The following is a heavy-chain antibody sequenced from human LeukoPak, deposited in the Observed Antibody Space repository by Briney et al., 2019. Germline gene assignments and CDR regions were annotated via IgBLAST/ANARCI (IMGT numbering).Heavy chain of an antibody. Sequence: GGSLRFSCAASGFTFSSYAMSWVRQAPGKGLEWVSAISGSGGSTYYADSVKGRFTISRDNSKNTLYLQMNSLRAEDTAVYYCAKDEWELRPRGLSDWGQGTLVTVSS. CDR2: ISGSGGST. D-gene: IGHD1-26*01. V-gene: IGHV3-23*01. J-gene: IGHJ4*02. CDR3: AKDEWELRPRGLSD. CDR1: GFTFSSYA.